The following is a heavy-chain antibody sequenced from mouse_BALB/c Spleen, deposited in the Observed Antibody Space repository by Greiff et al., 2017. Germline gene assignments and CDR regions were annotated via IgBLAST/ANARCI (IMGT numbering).Heavy chain of an antibody. Sequence: EVQLQESGPGLVKPSQSLSLTCTVTGYSITSDYAWNWIRQFPGNKLEWMGYISYSGSTSYNPSLKSRISITRDTSKNQFFLQLNSVTTEDTATYYCARKDYYGSVYYAMDYWGQGTSVTVSS. CDR3: ARKDYYGSVYYAMDY. CDR1: GYSITSDYA. D-gene: IGHD1-1*01. J-gene: IGHJ4*01. CDR2: ISYSGST. V-gene: IGHV3-2*02.